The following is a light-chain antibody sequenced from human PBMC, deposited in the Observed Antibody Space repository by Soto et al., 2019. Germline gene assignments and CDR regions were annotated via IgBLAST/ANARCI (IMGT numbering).Light chain of an antibody. CDR3: QQYNDFQYT. V-gene: IGKV1-5*03. CDR2: KAT. J-gene: IGKJ2*01. Sequence: DIQMTQSPSTLSASVGDGVTITCRASQSIGTWLAWYQQKPGTAPKLLIYKATNLQSGVPSRFSGSGSGTDFSLTISSLQPVDSATYFCQQYNDFQYTFGPGTKLEI. CDR1: QSIGTW.